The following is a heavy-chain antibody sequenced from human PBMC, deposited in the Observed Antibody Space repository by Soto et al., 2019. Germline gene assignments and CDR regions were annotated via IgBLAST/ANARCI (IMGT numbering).Heavy chain of an antibody. CDR3: VRIMATVTTGELDP. V-gene: IGHV1-2*02. J-gene: IGHJ5*02. D-gene: IGHD4-17*01. CDR1: VYTFTCYY. CDR2: INPNSGAT. Sequence: XSVKVSCKASVYTFTCYYMHWFRQAPGQGLEWMGWINPNSGATNIAQKFQGRITMTRDTSISTAYMELSSLRSDDTAVYYCVRIMATVTTGELDPWGQGTLVTVSS.